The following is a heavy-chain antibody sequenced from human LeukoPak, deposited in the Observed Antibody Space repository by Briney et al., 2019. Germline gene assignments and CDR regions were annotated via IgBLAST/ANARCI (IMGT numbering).Heavy chain of an antibody. J-gene: IGHJ4*02. D-gene: IGHD3-22*01. CDR3: ARVCHDSSGLIDY. Sequence: GSLRLSCAASGFTFSSYAMSWVRQAPGKGLEWVAVISYDGSNKYYADSVKGRFTISRDNSKNTLYLQMNSLRAEDTAVYYCARVCHDSSGLIDYWGQGTLVTVSS. CDR1: GFTFSSYA. CDR2: ISYDGSNK. V-gene: IGHV3-30-3*01.